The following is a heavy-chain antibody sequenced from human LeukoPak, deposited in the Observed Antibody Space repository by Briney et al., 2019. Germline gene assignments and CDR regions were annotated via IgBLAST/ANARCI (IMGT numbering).Heavy chain of an antibody. J-gene: IGHJ4*02. Sequence: GESLKISCKGSGYSFTNYWIAWVRQMPGRGLEWMVIINPSDSDTRYSPSFQGQVTISADKSISTTYLQWSSLKASDSAMYYCARAWNFDYWGQGTLVTVSS. V-gene: IGHV5-51*01. D-gene: IGHD1-1*01. CDR2: INPSDSDT. CDR1: GYSFTNYW. CDR3: ARAWNFDY.